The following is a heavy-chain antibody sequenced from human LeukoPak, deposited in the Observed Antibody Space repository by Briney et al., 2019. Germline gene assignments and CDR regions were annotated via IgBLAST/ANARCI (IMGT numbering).Heavy chain of an antibody. V-gene: IGHV3-7*01. Sequence: PGGSLRLSCTASGFTFSDYWMTWVRQAPGKGPEWVANIKQDGSQRYYVDSVKGRFTISRDNAKNSLYLQMNSLRAEDTAVYYCARDKGYSSSWYFDYWGQGTLVTVSS. CDR2: IKQDGSQR. D-gene: IGHD6-13*01. J-gene: IGHJ4*02. CDR1: GFTFSDYW. CDR3: ARDKGYSSSWYFDY.